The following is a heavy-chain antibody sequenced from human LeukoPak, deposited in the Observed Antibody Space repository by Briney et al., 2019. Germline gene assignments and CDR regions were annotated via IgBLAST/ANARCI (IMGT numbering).Heavy chain of an antibody. D-gene: IGHD3-22*01. CDR1: GGSFSGYY. CDR2: INHSGST. Sequence: SETPSLTCAVYGGSFSGYYWSWIRQPPGKGLEWIGEINHSGSTIYNPSLKSRVTISVDTSKNQFYLKLSSVTAADTAVYYCATLAPNYYDSSGYYYYYYMDVWGKGTTVTVSS. J-gene: IGHJ6*03. V-gene: IGHV4-34*01. CDR3: ATLAPNYYDSSGYYYYYYMDV.